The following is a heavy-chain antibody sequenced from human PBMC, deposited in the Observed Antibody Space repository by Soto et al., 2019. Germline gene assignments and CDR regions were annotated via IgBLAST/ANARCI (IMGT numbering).Heavy chain of an antibody. CDR2: INHSGST. CDR1: GGSFSCYY. V-gene: IGHV4-34*01. J-gene: IGHJ6*02. Sequence: PSETLDLTCAVYGGSFSCYYWSWIRQPPGKGLEWIGEINHSGSTNSNPSLKRRVTISVDTSKNQFSLKLSSVTAADTAVDYGARAFDLNWHPWGYYYGMDVWGQGTTIT. CDR3: ARAFDLNWHPWGYYYGMDV. D-gene: IGHD1-20*01.